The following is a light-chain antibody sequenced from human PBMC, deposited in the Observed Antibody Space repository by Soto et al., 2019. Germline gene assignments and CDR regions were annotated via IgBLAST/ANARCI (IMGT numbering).Light chain of an antibody. CDR3: QQSYSTPLMYT. J-gene: IGKJ2*01. CDR2: GGS. Sequence: IQLTQSPSAMSASVGDRVTITCGAGQCISNYLAWCQQKPGKVPKRLIYGGSSLQSGGPSRLRGSGSGKDITFTISSLQTEAFATSYCQQSYSTPLMYTFGPGTRLEIK. V-gene: IGKV1-39*01. CDR1: QCISNY.